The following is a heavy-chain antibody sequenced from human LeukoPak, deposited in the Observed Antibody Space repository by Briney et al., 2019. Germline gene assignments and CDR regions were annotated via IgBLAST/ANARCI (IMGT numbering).Heavy chain of an antibody. D-gene: IGHD2-2*01. V-gene: IGHV3-7*04. Sequence: PGGSLRLSCAASGFTFSNYWTSWVRQAPGKGLEWVANVKQDGSDKYYVDSVKGRFTISRDNAKNSLYLQMNSLRAEDTAVYYCARLRYAPDVWGQGTLVTVSS. J-gene: IGHJ4*02. CDR3: ARLRYAPDV. CDR2: VKQDGSDK. CDR1: GFTFSNYW.